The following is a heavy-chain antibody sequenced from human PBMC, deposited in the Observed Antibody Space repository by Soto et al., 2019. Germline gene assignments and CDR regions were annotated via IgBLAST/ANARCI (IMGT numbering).Heavy chain of an antibody. J-gene: IGHJ6*02. Sequence: QVQLVQSGAEVKKPGASVKVSCKASGYTFTSYDINWVRQATGQGLEGMGWMNPNSGNTGYAQKFQGRVTMARNTTVSTAYMELSGLRSEDTAVYFCARWPEGYCYSGMDDWGQGTTVTVSS. CDR2: MNPNSGNT. CDR1: GYTFTSYD. V-gene: IGHV1-8*01. CDR3: ARWPEGYCYSGMDD.